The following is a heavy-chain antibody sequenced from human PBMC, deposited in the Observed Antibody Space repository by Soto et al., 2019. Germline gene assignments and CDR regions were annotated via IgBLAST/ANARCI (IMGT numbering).Heavy chain of an antibody. V-gene: IGHV1-46*03. CDR3: ATNYTSYGSGSHQTPPWSYYYMDV. J-gene: IGHJ6*03. Sequence: ASVKVSCKASGYTFTSYYMHWVRQAPGQGLEWMGIINPSGGSTNYAQKFQGRVTMTRDTSTSTVYMELSSLRSEDTAVYYCATNYTSYGSGSHQTPPWSYYYMDVWGRGTTVTVSS. D-gene: IGHD3-10*01. CDR1: GYTFTSYY. CDR2: INPSGGST.